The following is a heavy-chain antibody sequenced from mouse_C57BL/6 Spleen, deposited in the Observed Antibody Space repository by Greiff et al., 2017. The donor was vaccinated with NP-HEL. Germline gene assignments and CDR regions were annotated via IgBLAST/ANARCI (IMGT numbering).Heavy chain of an antibody. Sequence: QVQLQQPGAELVRPGSSVKLSCKASGYTFTSYWMHWVKQRPIQGLEWIGNIDPSDSETHYNQKFKDKATLTVDKSSSTAYMQLSSLTSEDSAVYYCARRGGSYPYFDVWGTGTTVTVSS. V-gene: IGHV1-52*01. CDR3: ARRGGSYPYFDV. D-gene: IGHD1-1*02. CDR2: IDPSDSET. J-gene: IGHJ1*03. CDR1: GYTFTSYW.